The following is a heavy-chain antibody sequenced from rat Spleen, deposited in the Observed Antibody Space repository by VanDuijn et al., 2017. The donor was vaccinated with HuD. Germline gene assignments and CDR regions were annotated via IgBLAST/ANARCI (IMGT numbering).Heavy chain of an antibody. Sequence: EVQLVESGGGLVQPGRSLKLSCAASGFTFSNYYMAWVRQAPKKGLEWVATISTSGSRTYYPDSVKGRFTISRDNAKSSLYLQMNSLKSEDTATYYCARPSHYYDGSYPLYWGQGVMVTVSS. CDR2: ISTSGSRT. J-gene: IGHJ2*01. V-gene: IGHV5-25*01. D-gene: IGHD1-12*02. CDR3: ARPSHYYDGSYPLY. CDR1: GFTFSNYY.